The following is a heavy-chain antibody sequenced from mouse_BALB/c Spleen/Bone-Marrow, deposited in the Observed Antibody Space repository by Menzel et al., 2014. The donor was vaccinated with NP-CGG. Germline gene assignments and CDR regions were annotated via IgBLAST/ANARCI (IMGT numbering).Heavy chain of an antibody. CDR3: ARGITTGYFDY. CDR2: INPGSGGT. J-gene: IGHJ2*01. CDR1: GYAFTNYL. D-gene: IGHD1-1*01. V-gene: IGHV1-54*01. Sequence: VQVVESGAELVRPGTSVKVSCKASGYAFTNYLIGWVKQRPGQGLEWIGVINPGSGGTNYNEKFKGKATLTADKSSSTAYMQLSSLTSDDSAVYFCARGITTGYFDYWGQGTTLTVSS.